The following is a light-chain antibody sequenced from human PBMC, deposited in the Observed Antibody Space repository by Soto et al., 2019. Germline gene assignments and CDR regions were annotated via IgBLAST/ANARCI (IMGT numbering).Light chain of an antibody. J-gene: IGLJ1*01. V-gene: IGLV2-14*01. Sequence: ALTQPASVSGSPGQSITISCTGASDDIGGYNYVSWYQQHPGKAPKLMIYEVSNRPSGVSDRFSGSKSGNTASLTISGLQTEDEADYYCTSYTSRNTLLFGTGTKLTVL. CDR1: SDDIGGYNY. CDR2: EVS. CDR3: TSYTSRNTLL.